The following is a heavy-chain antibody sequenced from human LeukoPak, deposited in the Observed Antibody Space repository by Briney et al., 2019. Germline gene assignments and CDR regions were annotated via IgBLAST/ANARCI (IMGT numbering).Heavy chain of an antibody. D-gene: IGHD6-19*01. J-gene: IGHJ4*02. CDR1: GDSVSSNSVT. CDR2: TYYRSKWYN. Sequence: SQTLSLTCAISGDSVSSNSVTWNWIRQSPSRGLEWLGRTYYRSKWYNDYAVSVKGRITINPDTSQNQFSLQLNSVTPEDTAVYYCTRAAAPFSSGRFDYWGQGTLVTVSS. CDR3: TRAAAPFSSGRFDY. V-gene: IGHV6-1*01.